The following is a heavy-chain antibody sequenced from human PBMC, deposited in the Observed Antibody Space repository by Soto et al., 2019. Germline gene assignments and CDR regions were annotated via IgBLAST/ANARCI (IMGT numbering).Heavy chain of an antibody. CDR1: GYTFTGHY. CDR2: IGPESGAT. CDR3: GRGRSGQIVVFY. V-gene: IGHV1-2*02. D-gene: IGHD1-26*01. Sequence: ASVKVSCKASGYTFTGHYIHWVRQAPEQGPEWMGEIGPESGATRYAQRFQGRVTMTRDMSITTVYMELNNLGPDDTAVYYCGRGRSGQIVVFYWGQGTPVTVSS. J-gene: IGHJ4*02.